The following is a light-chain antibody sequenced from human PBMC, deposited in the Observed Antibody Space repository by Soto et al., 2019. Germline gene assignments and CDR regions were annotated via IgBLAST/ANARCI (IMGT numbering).Light chain of an antibody. V-gene: IGKV1-5*01. Sequence: IQMTQSPATLSASVGDRVTITCRASQSISSWLAWYQQKPGKAPKLLIYDASTLESGVPSRFSGSGSGTEFTLTISSLEPDDFATYYCQQYNTYSPFGQGTMLDI. CDR3: QQYNTYSP. CDR2: DAS. CDR1: QSISSW. J-gene: IGKJ1*01.